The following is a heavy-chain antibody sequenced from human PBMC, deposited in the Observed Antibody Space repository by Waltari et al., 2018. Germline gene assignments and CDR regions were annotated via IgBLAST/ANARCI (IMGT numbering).Heavy chain of an antibody. CDR3: ATSYSWNGLEY. V-gene: IGHV1-18*01. CDR1: GYSFTTYV. J-gene: IGHJ4*01. Sequence: QTHLVQSGPETQKPGASVKVSCKTSGYSFTTYVISWVRQAQGQGLEWVGWLSPFSGQTHYAQKFQDRVAMTADTAAATAYMELKSLRSDDTAFYYCATSYSWNGLEYCGHGTLVTVFS. CDR2: LSPFSGQT. D-gene: IGHD1-26*01.